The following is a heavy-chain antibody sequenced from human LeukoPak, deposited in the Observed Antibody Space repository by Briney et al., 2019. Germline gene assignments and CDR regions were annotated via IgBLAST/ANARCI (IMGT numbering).Heavy chain of an antibody. CDR2: IYHSGST. V-gene: IGHV4-38-2*01. CDR3: ARQTRDGYSYGPGVY. D-gene: IGHD5-18*01. CDR1: GYSISSGYY. J-gene: IGHJ4*02. Sequence: SETLSLTCAVSGYSISSGYYWGWIRQPPGKGLEWIGSIYHSGSTYYNPSLKSRVTISVDTSKNQFSLKLSSVTAADTAVYYCARQTRDGYSYGPGVYGGQGTLVTVSS.